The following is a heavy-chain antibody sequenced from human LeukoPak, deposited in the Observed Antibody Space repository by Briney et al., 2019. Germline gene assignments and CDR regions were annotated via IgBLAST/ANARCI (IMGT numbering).Heavy chain of an antibody. CDR2: FSVVGGST. CDR3: AKDPRVGSRVATPCH. V-gene: IGHV3-23*01. J-gene: IGHJ4*02. Sequence: PGGSLRLSCAASGFTFTSYAMSWVRQAPAKGLKWVSVFSVVGGSTYYADSVKGRFTIYRDNSKSTLFLQMNSLRAEDTAVYYCAKDPRVGSRVATPCHWGQGTLVTVSS. CDR1: GFTFTSYA. D-gene: IGHD5-24*01.